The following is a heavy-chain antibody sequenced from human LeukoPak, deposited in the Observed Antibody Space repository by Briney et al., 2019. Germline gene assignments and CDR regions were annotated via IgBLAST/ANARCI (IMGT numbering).Heavy chain of an antibody. J-gene: IGHJ3*02. Sequence: GGSLRLSCEASGFSFSTYWMSWVRQAPGKGLEWVGFIRSKAYGGTTKNAASVKGRFTISRDDSRSIAYLQMNSLKTEDTAVYYCTRRYNYDSSGYYYVRDAFDIWGQGTMVTVSS. CDR2: IRSKAYGGTT. V-gene: IGHV3-49*04. D-gene: IGHD3-22*01. CDR1: GFSFSTYW. CDR3: TRRYNYDSSGYYYVRDAFDI.